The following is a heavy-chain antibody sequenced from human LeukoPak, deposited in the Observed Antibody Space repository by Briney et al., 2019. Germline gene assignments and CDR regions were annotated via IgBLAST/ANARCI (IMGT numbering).Heavy chain of an antibody. CDR2: ISGSGDST. CDR1: GFTFSSYA. Sequence: GGSLRLSCAASGFTFSSYAMSWVRQAPGKGLEWVSAISGSGDSTYYADSVKGRFTISRDNSNNTLCLQMSSLRAEDSALYYCAKGPRAFGGIIGSGGYYFDYWGQGALVTVSS. D-gene: IGHD3-16*02. J-gene: IGHJ4*02. V-gene: IGHV3-23*01. CDR3: AKGPRAFGGIIGSGGYYFDY.